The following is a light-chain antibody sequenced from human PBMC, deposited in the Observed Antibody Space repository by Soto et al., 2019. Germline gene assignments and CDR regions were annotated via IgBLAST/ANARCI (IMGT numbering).Light chain of an antibody. CDR3: QQLNSYPYT. V-gene: IGKV1-9*01. Sequence: DIQLTQSPSFLSASVGDRVTITCRASQAISSYLAWYQQKPGKAPKFLIYGASTLQTGVPSRFSGSGSGTEFSLTISSLQPEDFATYYCQQLNSYPYTFGQGTKLEIK. J-gene: IGKJ2*01. CDR2: GAS. CDR1: QAISSY.